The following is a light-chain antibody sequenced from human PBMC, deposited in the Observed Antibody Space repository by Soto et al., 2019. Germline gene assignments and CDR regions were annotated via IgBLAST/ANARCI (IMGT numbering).Light chain of an antibody. CDR3: SSYTTTSTLEV. CDR1: NSDVGGYKF. J-gene: IGLJ1*01. V-gene: IGLV2-14*01. Sequence: QSVLTQPASVSGSPGQSITISCTGTNSDVGGYKFVSWYQQHPGKAPKLMIYEVSNRPSGVSNRFSGSKSGNTASLTISGLQAEDGADYYCSSYTTTSTLEVFGTGTKVTVL. CDR2: EVS.